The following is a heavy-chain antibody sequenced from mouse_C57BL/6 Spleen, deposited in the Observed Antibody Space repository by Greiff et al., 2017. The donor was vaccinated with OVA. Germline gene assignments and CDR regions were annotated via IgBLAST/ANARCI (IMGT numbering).Heavy chain of an antibody. CDR1: GYAFSSSW. V-gene: IGHV1-82*01. CDR3: ARGGLRYAMDY. D-gene: IGHD1-1*01. CDR2: IYPGDGDT. J-gene: IGHJ4*01. Sequence: VQLQESGPELVKPGASVKISCKASGYAFSSSWMNWVKQRPGKGLEWIGRIYPGDGDTNYNGKFKGKATLTADKSSSTAYMQLSSLTSEDSAVYFCARGGLRYAMDYWGQGTSVTVSS.